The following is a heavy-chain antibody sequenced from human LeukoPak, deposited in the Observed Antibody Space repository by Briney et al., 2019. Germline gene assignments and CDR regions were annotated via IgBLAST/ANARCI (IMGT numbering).Heavy chain of an antibody. CDR1: GGSFSGYY. J-gene: IGHJ4*02. V-gene: IGHV4-34*01. CDR2: INHSGST. CDR3: ARGLNYDFWSGYYLSPFDY. Sequence: SETLSLTCAVYGGSFSGYYWSWIRQPPGNGLEWIGEINHSGSTNYNPSLTSRVTISVDTSKNQFSLKLSSVPAADTAVYYCARGLNYDFWSGYYLSPFDYWGQGTLVTVSS. D-gene: IGHD3-3*01.